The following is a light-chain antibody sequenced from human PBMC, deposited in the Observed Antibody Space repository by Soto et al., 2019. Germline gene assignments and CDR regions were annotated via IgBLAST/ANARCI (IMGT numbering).Light chain of an antibody. Sequence: PGDRATLSCRASQSVSLTALAWYQQKPGQAPRLLIYGASYRATGTPERFSGSGAGTDFTLTINRLEPEDFAVYYCQQYGSSPLTFGGGTKVDIK. CDR3: QQYGSSPLT. V-gene: IGKV3-20*01. CDR1: QSVSLTA. J-gene: IGKJ4*01. CDR2: GAS.